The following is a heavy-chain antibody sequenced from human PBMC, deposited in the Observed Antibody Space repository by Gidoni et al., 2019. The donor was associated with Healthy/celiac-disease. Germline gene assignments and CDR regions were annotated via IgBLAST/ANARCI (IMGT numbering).Heavy chain of an antibody. CDR2: IWYDGSNK. V-gene: IGHV3-33*01. D-gene: IGHD2-2*01. J-gene: IGHJ6*02. Sequence: GMHWVRQAPGKGLEWVAVIWYDGSNKYYADSVKGRFTISRDNSKNTLYLQMNSLRAEDTAVYYCAREPWGCSSTSCSPGYYYYGMDVWGQGTTVTVSS. CDR3: AREPWGCSSTSCSPGYYYYGMDV. CDR1: G.